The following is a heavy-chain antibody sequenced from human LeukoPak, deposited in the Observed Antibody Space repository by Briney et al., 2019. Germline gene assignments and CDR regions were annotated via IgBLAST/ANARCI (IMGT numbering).Heavy chain of an antibody. V-gene: IGHV3-30*02. J-gene: IGHJ6*03. CDR1: GFTFSSYG. CDR3: AKDGEDIVVVPAAIGNYYYYMDV. Sequence: PGGSLRLSCAASGFTFSSYGMHWVRQAPGKGLEWVSFIRYDGSNEYYADSVRGRFTISRDNSKNTLYLQMNSLRAEDTAVYYCAKDGEDIVVVPAAIGNYYYYMDVWGKGTTVTISS. D-gene: IGHD2-2*01. CDR2: IRYDGSNE.